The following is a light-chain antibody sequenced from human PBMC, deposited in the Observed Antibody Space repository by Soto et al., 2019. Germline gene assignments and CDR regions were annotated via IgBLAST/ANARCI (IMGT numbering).Light chain of an antibody. CDR2: KAS. J-gene: IGKJ1*01. Sequence: DTQMTQSPSTLSASVGDRVTITCRASQSINVWLAWYQQRPGKAPKLLIYKASSLESGVPSRFGGSGSGTEFTLTISSLQPDDFATYHCQQYNSYPWTYGQGTKVDIK. V-gene: IGKV1-5*03. CDR1: QSINVW. CDR3: QQYNSYPWT.